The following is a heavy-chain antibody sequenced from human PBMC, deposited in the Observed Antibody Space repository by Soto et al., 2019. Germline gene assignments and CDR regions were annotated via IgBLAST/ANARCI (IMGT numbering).Heavy chain of an antibody. J-gene: IGHJ5*02. V-gene: IGHV1-2*04. Sequence: GASVKVSCKASGYTFTGYYMHWVRQAPGQGLEWMGWINPNSGGTNYAQKFQGWVTMTRDTSISTAYMELSRLRSDDTAVYYCARVPPFWSGSHWSDPWGQGTLVTVPS. CDR1: GYTFTGYY. D-gene: IGHD3-3*01. CDR3: ARVPPFWSGSHWSDP. CDR2: INPNSGGT.